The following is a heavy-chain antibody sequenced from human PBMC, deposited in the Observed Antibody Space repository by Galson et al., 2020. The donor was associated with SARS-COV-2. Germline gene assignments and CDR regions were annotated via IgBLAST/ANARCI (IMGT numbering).Heavy chain of an antibody. CDR2: IYHSGST. V-gene: IGHV4-4*02. Sequence: SQTLSLTCAVSGGSISSSNWWSWVRQPPGKGLEWIGEIYHSGSTNYNPSLKSRVTISVDKSKNQFSLKLSSVTAADTAVYYCARALGLPAAPSAGYYFDYWGQGTLVTVSS. CDR1: GGSISSSNW. D-gene: IGHD2-2*01. CDR3: ARALGLPAAPSAGYYFDY. J-gene: IGHJ4*02.